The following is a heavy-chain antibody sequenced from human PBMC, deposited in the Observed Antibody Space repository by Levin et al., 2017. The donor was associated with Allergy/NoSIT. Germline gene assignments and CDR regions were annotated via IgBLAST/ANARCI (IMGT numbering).Heavy chain of an antibody. V-gene: IGHV3-11*01. D-gene: IGHD3-10*01. CDR2: ISSSGSTI. CDR1: GFTFSDYY. J-gene: IGHJ6*02. CDR3: SSLYGSGGYLVLGYYYYYGMDV. Sequence: GGSLRLSCAASGFTFSDYYMSWIRQAPGKGLEWVSYISSSGSTIYYADSVKGRFTISRDNAKNSLYLQMNSLRAEDTAVYYCSSLYGSGGYLVLGYYYYYGMDVWGQGTTVTVSS.